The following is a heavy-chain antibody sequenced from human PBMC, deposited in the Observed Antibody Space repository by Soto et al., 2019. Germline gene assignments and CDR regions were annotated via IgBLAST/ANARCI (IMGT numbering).Heavy chain of an antibody. CDR2: IYHTGYT. CDR3: ARVAGAKFDF. Sequence: TSETLSLTCTVSGGSITTYYWSWIRQPAGKGLEWIGRIYHTGYTNPNSSLKSRLTMSVDTSKNQFFLRLSSVTAADMAVYYCARVAGAKFDFWGQGILVTVSS. V-gene: IGHV4-4*07. CDR1: GGSITTYY. J-gene: IGHJ4*02. D-gene: IGHD6-19*01.